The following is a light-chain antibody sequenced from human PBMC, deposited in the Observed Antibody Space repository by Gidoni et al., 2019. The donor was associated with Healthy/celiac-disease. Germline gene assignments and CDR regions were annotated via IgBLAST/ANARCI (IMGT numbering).Light chain of an antibody. CDR3: GTWDSSLSAGV. CDR1: SSNIGNNY. J-gene: IGLJ2*01. Sequence: QSVLTQPPSVYAAPGQKVPISCSGSSSNIGNNYVSWYQQLPGTAPKLLIYDNNKRPSGIPDRFSGAKSGTSATLGITGLQTGDEADYYCGTWDSSLSAGVFGGGTKLTVL. CDR2: DNN. V-gene: IGLV1-51*01.